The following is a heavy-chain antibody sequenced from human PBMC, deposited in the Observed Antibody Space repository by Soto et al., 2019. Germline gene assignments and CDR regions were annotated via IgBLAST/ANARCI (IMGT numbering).Heavy chain of an antibody. Sequence: LPETLSLTCTVSGGSISSYYWSWIRQPPGKGLEWIGYIYYSGSTNYNPSLKSRVTISVDTSKNQFSLKLSSVTAADTAVYYCARVDYDFWSGYSYSGGDGMDVWGQGTTVTVSS. V-gene: IGHV4-59*01. CDR2: IYYSGST. J-gene: IGHJ6*02. CDR1: GGSISSYY. D-gene: IGHD3-3*01. CDR3: ARVDYDFWSGYSYSGGDGMDV.